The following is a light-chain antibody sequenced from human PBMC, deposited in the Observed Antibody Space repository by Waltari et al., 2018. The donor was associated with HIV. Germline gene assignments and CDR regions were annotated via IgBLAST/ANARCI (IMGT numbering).Light chain of an antibody. CDR3: VLYMGSGIWV. CDR2: STN. J-gene: IGLJ3*02. CDR1: SGSSSTSYY. Sequence: QTVVTQEPWFSVSPGGPVTLTCGLSSGSSSTSYYPTWYQQTPGQAPRTLIYSTNTRSSGVPDRFSGSILGNKAALTITGAQADDESDYYCVLYMGSGIWVFGGGTKLTVL. V-gene: IGLV8-61*01.